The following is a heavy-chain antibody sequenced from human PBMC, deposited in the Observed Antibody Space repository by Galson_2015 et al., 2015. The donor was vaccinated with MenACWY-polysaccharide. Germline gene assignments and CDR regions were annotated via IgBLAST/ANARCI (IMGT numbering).Heavy chain of an antibody. D-gene: IGHD3-10*01. V-gene: IGHV3-23*01. CDR3: AKATGFDYDSGSHPMDV. CDR2: ISGSGGST. J-gene: IGHJ6*02. CDR1: GFTFSTYA. Sequence: SLRLSCAASGFTFSTYAMSWVRQAPGKGLEWVSAISGSGGSTFHADFLKGRFTISRDNSMKTLYLQMNSLRAEDTAVYYCAKATGFDYDSGSHPMDVWGQGTTVTVSS.